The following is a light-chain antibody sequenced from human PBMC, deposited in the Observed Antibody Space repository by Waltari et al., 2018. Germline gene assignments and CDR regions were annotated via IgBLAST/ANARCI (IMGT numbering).Light chain of an antibody. V-gene: IGKV3-20*01. CDR1: QTVSTIA. CDR3: QQYDGIVVT. J-gene: IGKJ4*01. CDR2: STY. Sequence: CRASQTVSTIALSWYQQKPGQAPRVLIYSTYNRATGIPDRFSGSGSGTDFTLTINRLTPEDFAMYYCQQYDGIVVTFGGGTKVEI.